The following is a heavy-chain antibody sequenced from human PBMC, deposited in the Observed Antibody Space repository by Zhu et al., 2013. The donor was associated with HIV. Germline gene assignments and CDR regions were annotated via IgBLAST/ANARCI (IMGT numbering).Heavy chain of an antibody. J-gene: IGHJ4*02. CDR1: GYTFFAYY. CDR3: ARGGGGTIPPHDY. Sequence: QVQLVQSGAEVKKPGASVEISCKTSGYTFFAYYMHWVRQAPGQGLEWMGIINPSGGSTNYAQKFQGRVSMTRDTSTSTVYMEVRSLRSEDTAIYYCARGGGGTIPPHDYWGQGSLVIVSS. CDR2: INPSGGST. D-gene: IGHD3-16*01. V-gene: IGHV1-46*01.